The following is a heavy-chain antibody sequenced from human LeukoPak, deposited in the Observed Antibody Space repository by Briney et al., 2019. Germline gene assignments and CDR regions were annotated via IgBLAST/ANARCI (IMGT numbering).Heavy chain of an antibody. Sequence: GGSLRLSCAASGFTFSSYSMNWVRQAPGKGLEWVSYISSSSSTIYYADSVKGRSTISRDNSKNTLYLQMNSLRAEDTAVYYCARGPSGYHNTGGQGTLVTVSS. CDR1: GFTFSSYS. CDR3: ARGPSGYHNT. V-gene: IGHV3-48*01. D-gene: IGHD5-12*01. J-gene: IGHJ4*02. CDR2: ISSSSSTI.